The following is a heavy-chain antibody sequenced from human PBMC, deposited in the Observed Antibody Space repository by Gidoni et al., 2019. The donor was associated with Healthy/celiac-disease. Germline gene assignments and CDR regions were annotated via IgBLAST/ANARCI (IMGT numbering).Heavy chain of an antibody. D-gene: IGHD2-15*01. CDR2: INHSGST. J-gene: IGHJ5*02. CDR1: GGSFSGYS. V-gene: IGHV4-34*01. CDR3: ARGGYCSGGSCYGHNWFDP. Sequence: QVQLQQWGAGLLKPSETLSLTCAVYGGSFSGYSWSWIRQPPGKGLEWIGEINHSGSTNYNPSLKSRVTISVDTSKNQFSLKLSSVTAADTAVYYCARGGYCSGGSCYGHNWFDPWGQGTLVTVSS.